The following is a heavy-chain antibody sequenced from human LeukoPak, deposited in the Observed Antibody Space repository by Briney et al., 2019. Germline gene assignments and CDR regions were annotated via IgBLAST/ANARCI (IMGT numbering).Heavy chain of an antibody. CDR1: GFTFSGYA. CDR2: ISDNGGRT. J-gene: IGHJ4*02. Sequence: GGSLRLSCAASGFTFSGYAMSWVRQAPGKGLEWVSTISDNGGRTYYADSVEGRFTISRDNSKNTLFLQMNSLRAEDSAVYYCATDREGDPSAYYLVGGQGTLITVSS. D-gene: IGHD3-22*01. CDR3: ATDREGDPSAYYLV. V-gene: IGHV3-23*01.